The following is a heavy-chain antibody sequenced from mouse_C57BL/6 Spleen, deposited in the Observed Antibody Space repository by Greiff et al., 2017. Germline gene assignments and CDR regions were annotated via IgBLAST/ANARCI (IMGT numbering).Heavy chain of an antibody. CDR2: IYPGSGGT. D-gene: IGHD4-1*01. J-gene: IGHJ2*01. V-gene: IGHV1-55*01. CDR3: ARGVTGTTRGYYFDY. Sequence: RPGQGLEWIGDIYPGSGGTNYNEKFKSKATLTVDTSSSTAYMQLSSLTSEDSAVYYCARGVTGTTRGYYFDYWGQGTTLTVSS.